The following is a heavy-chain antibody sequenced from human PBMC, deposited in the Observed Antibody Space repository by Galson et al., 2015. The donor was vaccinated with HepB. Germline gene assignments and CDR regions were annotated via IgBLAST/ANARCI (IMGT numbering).Heavy chain of an antibody. CDR3: AREQHQLIRDLKD. D-gene: IGHD1-1*01. J-gene: IGHJ4*02. CDR1: GFTFSDNF. V-gene: IGHV3-11*01. CDR2: ISGRGSTS. Sequence: SLRLSCAGSGFTFSDNFMTWIRQAPGKGLEWVSHISGRGSTSYYANSVRGRFTISRDNAKNSLYLQMNSLRPDDTAVYYCAREQHQLIRDLKDWGRGTLVTVSS.